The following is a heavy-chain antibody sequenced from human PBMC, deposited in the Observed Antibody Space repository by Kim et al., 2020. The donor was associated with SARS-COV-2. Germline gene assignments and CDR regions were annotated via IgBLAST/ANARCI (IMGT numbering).Heavy chain of an antibody. CDR1: GYSFTSYW. V-gene: IGHV5-10-1*01. CDR2: IDPSDSYT. J-gene: IGHJ4*02. CDR3: ARQRYCSSTSCYTAFDY. D-gene: IGHD2-2*02. Sequence: GESLKISCKGSGYSFTSYWISWVRQMPGKGLEWMGRIDPSDSYTNYSPSFQGHVTISADKSISTAYLQWSSLKASDTAMYYCARQRYCSSTSCYTAFDYWGQGTLVTVSS.